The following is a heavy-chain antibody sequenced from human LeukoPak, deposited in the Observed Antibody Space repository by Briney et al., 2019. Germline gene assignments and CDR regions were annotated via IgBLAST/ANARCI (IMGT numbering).Heavy chain of an antibody. CDR2: ISSSGSTM. V-gene: IGHV3-48*03. CDR1: GFTFNNYA. CDR3: ARLALDSSGYNYPDF. Sequence: GGSLRLSCAASGFTFNNYAMCWVLQAPGKGLEWVSFISSSGSTMYYADSMKGRFTISRDNAGNSLYLQMSSLRVEDTAVYYCARLALDSSGYNYPDFWGQGTLVTVSS. J-gene: IGHJ4*02. D-gene: IGHD3-22*01.